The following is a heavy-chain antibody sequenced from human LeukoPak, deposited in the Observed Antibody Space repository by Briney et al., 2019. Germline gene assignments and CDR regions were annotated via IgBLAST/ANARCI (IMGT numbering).Heavy chain of an antibody. CDR2: ISTYNGNT. J-gene: IGHJ4*02. Sequence: KPGASVKVSCKASGYTFSSFGITWVRQAPGQGLEWMGWISTYNGNTNHAQKFQGRVTMTTDTSTSTAYLELRSLRSDDTAVYYCARVQHIVVVTAIDYWGQGTLVTVSS. V-gene: IGHV1-18*01. CDR3: ARVQHIVVVTAIDY. D-gene: IGHD2-21*02. CDR1: GYTFSSFG.